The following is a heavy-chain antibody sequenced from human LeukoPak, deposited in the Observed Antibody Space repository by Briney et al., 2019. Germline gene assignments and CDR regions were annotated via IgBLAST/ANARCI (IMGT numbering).Heavy chain of an antibody. CDR2: ISWNSGSI. Sequence: GRSLRLSCAASGFTFDDYAMPWVRQAPGKGLEWVSGISWNSGSIGYADSVKGRFTISRDNAKNSLYLQMNSLRAEDTALYYCAKGSGYSGYDPYYFDYWGQGTLVTVSS. CDR1: GFTFDDYA. D-gene: IGHD5-12*01. CDR3: AKGSGYSGYDPYYFDY. V-gene: IGHV3-9*01. J-gene: IGHJ4*02.